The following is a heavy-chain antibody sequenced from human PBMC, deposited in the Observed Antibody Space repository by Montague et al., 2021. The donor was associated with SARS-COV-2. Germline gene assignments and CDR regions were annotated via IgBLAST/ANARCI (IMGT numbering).Heavy chain of an antibody. CDR2: ISYDGSNK. V-gene: IGHV3-30-3*01. J-gene: IGHJ3*02. Sequence: SLRLSWSASGSTFSSYAMHWVRQAPGKGLEWVAVISYDGSNKYYADSVKGRFTISRDNSKNTLYLQMNSLRAEDTAVYYCARPSSGSYYHAFDIWGQGTMVTVSS. CDR1: GSTFSSYA. CDR3: ARPSSGSYYHAFDI. D-gene: IGHD1-26*01.